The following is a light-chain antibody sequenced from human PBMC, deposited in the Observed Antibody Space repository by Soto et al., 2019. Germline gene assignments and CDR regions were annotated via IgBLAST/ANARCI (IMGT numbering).Light chain of an antibody. CDR3: QQVNNYPLT. J-gene: IGKJ4*01. V-gene: IGKV1-9*01. Sequence: IKLAQAPSGLAASVGDRVTINCRASQGLSSYLAWYQQKPGKAPKLLIYAASTLQSGVPSRFSGSESGTDFTLTISSLQPEDFATYYCQQVNNYPLTFGGVTKVDIK. CDR1: QGLSSY. CDR2: AAS.